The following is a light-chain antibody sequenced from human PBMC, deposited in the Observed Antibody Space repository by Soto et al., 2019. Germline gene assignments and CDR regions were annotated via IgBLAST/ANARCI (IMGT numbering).Light chain of an antibody. V-gene: IGKV1-5*01. CDR2: DAS. Sequence: DIPMTQSPATLYSSVGDRVTITCRASQTINSWLAWYHQKPGKAPKVLIFDASSLKTGVPSRFSGSGSGTEFTLTISNLQPEDFATNYCQQYDSYSSGSFGQGTKVEIK. J-gene: IGKJ1*01. CDR1: QTINSW. CDR3: QQYDSYSSGS.